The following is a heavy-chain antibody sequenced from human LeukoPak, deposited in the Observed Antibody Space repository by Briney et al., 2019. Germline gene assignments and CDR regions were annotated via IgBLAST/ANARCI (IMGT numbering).Heavy chain of an antibody. CDR2: INPESGGT. V-gene: IGHV1-2*06. CDR3: ARGVGIPDPRYLDY. J-gene: IGHJ4*02. Sequence: GASVKVSCKTSGYTFTDYYIHWLRQAPGQGLEWMGRINPESGGTKSAQNFQGGVTMTRDTSVTTAYMELSSLRSDDTAVYYCARGVGIPDPRYLDYWGQGTLVTVSS. CDR1: GYTFTDYY.